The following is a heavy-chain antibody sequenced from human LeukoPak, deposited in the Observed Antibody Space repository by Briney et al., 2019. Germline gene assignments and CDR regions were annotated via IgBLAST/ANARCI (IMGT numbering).Heavy chain of an antibody. Sequence: SETLSLTCTVSGGSISSYYWSWIRQPPGRGLEWIGYIYYSGSTNYNPSLKSRVTISVDTSKNQFSLKLSSVTAADTAVYYCARESSSYNYDYWGQGTLVTVSS. CDR1: GGSISSYY. CDR2: IYYSGST. V-gene: IGHV4-59*01. D-gene: IGHD6-6*01. CDR3: ARESSSYNYDY. J-gene: IGHJ4*02.